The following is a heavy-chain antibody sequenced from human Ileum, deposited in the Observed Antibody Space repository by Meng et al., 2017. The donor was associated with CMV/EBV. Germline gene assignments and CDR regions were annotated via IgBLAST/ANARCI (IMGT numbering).Heavy chain of an antibody. CDR3: ARPYEGGGYYFGS. V-gene: IGHV3-74*01. J-gene: IGHJ6*01. CDR2: INSDGSTT. Sequence: GESLKISCAASGFTFSSYLMHWVRQAPGKGLVWVSRINSDGSTTNYAGSVKGRFTISRYNAKTTLYLSMHIHSAEDRAVDFCARPYEGGGYYFGSGGHGT. D-gene: IGHD3-10*01. CDR1: GFTFSSYL.